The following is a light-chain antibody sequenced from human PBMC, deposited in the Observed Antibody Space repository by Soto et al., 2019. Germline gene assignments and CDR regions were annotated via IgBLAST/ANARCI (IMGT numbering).Light chain of an antibody. CDR2: EVT. V-gene: IGLV2-14*01. CDR1: SSDVGGYNS. J-gene: IGLJ1*01. CDR3: SSYTSSSTRV. Sequence: QSVLTQPASVSGSPGQSITISCTGTSSDVGGYNSVSWYQQHPGKAPKLVIYEVTNRPSGISNRFSGSKSGNTASLTISGLQAEDEADYYSSSYTSSSTRVFGTGTKVTVL.